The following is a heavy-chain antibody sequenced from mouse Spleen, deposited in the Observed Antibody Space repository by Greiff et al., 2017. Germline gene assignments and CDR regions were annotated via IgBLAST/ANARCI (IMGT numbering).Heavy chain of an antibody. D-gene: IGHD2-3*01. J-gene: IGHJ3*01. CDR2: NHPNSGST. CDR3: ARPIYDGYYGFAY. CDR1: GYTFTSYW. V-gene: IGHV1-64*01. Sequence: QVQLQQPGAELVKPGASVKLSCKASGYTFTSYWMHWVKQRPGQGLEWIGMNHPNSGSTNYNEKFKSKATLTVDKSSSTAYMQLSSLTSEDSAVYYCARPIYDGYYGFAYWGQGTLVTVSA.